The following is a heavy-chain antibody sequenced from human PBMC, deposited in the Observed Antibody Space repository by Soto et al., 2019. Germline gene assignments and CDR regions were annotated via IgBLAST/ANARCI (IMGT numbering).Heavy chain of an antibody. J-gene: IGHJ6*02. CDR3: AGVVWFRGMDV. CDR2: TYYRSKWIH. V-gene: IGHV6-1*01. D-gene: IGHD3-16*01. CDR1: GVSFSSSIAA. Sequence: HTLSLTCDISGVSFSSSIAAWNWIRQSPSRGLEWLGRTYYRSKWIHEYTVSMESRITINPDTSKNQFSLHIYSVTPEDTAVYYCAGVVWFRGMDVWGQGTPVTVS.